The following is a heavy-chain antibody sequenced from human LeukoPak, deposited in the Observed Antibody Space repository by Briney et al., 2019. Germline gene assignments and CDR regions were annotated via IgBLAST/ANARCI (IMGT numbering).Heavy chain of an antibody. Sequence: ASVKVSCKASGGTFSSYAISWVRQAPGQGLEWMVGIIAIFGTANYAQKFQGRVTITTDESTSTAYMELSSLRSEDTAVYYCASNFLTGENWFDPWGQGTLVTVSS. V-gene: IGHV1-69*05. D-gene: IGHD1-20*01. CDR3: ASNFLTGENWFDP. CDR2: IIAIFGTA. CDR1: GGTFSSYA. J-gene: IGHJ5*02.